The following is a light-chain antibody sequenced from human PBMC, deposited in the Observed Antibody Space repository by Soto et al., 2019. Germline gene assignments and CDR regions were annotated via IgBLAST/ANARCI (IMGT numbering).Light chain of an antibody. V-gene: IGKV3-20*01. J-gene: IGKJ4*01. CDR3: QQYGSSLLT. CDR2: GAS. CDR1: PSDSSSY. Sequence: EVVLTQSQCTLSLYPGAGATLSCRGSPSDSSSYLARYQQKPGQAPRLLIYGASSRATGIPDRFSGSGSGTDFTLTISRLEPEDFAVYYCQQYGSSLLTFGGGTMVDIK.